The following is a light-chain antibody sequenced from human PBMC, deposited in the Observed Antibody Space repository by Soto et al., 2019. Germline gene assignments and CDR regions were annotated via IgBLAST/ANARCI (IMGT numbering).Light chain of an antibody. CDR3: QQYGSSSSWT. Sequence: VLTQSPGTLSLYQGERATLSCRASESLSSNYLAWHQQKPGQAPRLLSYGASSRATGIPDRFSGSGSGTDFTLTINRLEPEDFAVYYCQQYGSSSSWTFGQGTKVDIK. CDR2: GAS. V-gene: IGKV3-20*01. J-gene: IGKJ1*01. CDR1: ESLSSNY.